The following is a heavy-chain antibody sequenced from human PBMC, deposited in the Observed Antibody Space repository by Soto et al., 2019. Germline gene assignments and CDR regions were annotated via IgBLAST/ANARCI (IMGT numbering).Heavy chain of an antibody. CDR2: IGTAGDT. CDR1: GFTFSSYD. V-gene: IGHV3-13*01. Sequence: PGGSLRLSCAASGFTFSSYDMHWVRQATGKGLEWVSAIGTAGDTYYPGSVKGRFTISRENAKNSLYLQMNSLRAEDTAVYYCARDLADYDADYYSYYGMHVWGQGTTVTVSS. D-gene: IGHD3-22*01. CDR3: ARDLADYDADYYSYYGMHV. J-gene: IGHJ6*02.